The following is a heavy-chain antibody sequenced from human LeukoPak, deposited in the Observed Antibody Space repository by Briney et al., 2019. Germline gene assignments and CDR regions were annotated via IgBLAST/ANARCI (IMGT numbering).Heavy chain of an antibody. Sequence: SETLSLTCTVSGGSISSYYWSWIRQPPGKGLEGIGYIYYSGCTNYNPSLKSRVTISVDASKNQFSLKRSSVTAADTAVYYCAKGYSGSSYYFDFWGQGTLVTVSS. CDR1: GGSISSYY. CDR3: AKGYSGSSYYFDF. V-gene: IGHV4-59*01. CDR2: IYYSGCT. D-gene: IGHD1-26*01. J-gene: IGHJ4*02.